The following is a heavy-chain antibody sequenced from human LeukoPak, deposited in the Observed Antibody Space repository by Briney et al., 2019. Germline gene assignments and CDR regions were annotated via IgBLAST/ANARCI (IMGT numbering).Heavy chain of an antibody. Sequence: SVKVSCKASGGTLSSYAISWVRQAPGQGLEWMGGIIPIFGTANYAQKFQGRVTITAEKSTSTAYMELSSLRSEDTAVYYCARSMTTVTTDAFDIWGQGTMVTVSS. CDR3: ARSMTTVTTDAFDI. V-gene: IGHV1-69*06. CDR2: IIPIFGTA. CDR1: GGTLSSYA. J-gene: IGHJ3*02. D-gene: IGHD4-17*01.